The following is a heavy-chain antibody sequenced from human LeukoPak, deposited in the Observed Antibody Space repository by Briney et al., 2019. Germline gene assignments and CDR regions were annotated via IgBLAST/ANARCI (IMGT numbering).Heavy chain of an antibody. CDR1: GGTFSSYA. J-gene: IGHJ4*02. CDR2: IIPILGIA. CDR3: ARGDSGYE. V-gene: IGHV1-69*04. D-gene: IGHD5-12*01. Sequence: SVKVSCKASGGTFSSYAISWVRQAPGQGLEWMGRIIPILGIANYAQKFQGRVTMTRNTSISTAYMELSSLRSEDTAVYYCARGDSGYEWGQGTLVTVSS.